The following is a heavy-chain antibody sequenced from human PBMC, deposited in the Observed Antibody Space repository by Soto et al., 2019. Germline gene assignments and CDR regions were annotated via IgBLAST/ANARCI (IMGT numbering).Heavy chain of an antibody. V-gene: IGHV3-23*01. D-gene: IGHD2-8*01. Sequence: GGSLRLSCAASGFTFSSYAMSWVRQAPGKGLEWVSAISGSGGSTYYADSVKGRFTISRDNSKNTLYLQMNSLRAEDTAVYYCAKGIVMVLMVYAIEDYFDYWGQGTLVTVSS. CDR1: GFTFSSYA. CDR3: AKGIVMVLMVYAIEDYFDY. J-gene: IGHJ4*02. CDR2: ISGSGGST.